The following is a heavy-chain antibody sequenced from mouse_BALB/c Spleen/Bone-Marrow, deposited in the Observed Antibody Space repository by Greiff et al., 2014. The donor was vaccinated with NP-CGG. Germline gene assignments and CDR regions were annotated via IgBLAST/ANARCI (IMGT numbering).Heavy chain of an antibody. CDR1: GYTFTSYW. CDR3: ARGGLHYFDY. D-gene: IGHD3-3*01. J-gene: IGHJ2*01. CDR2: IAPGSGSS. V-gene: IGHV1S41*01. Sequence: DLVKPGASVKLSCKASGYTFTSYWINWIKQRPGQGLEWIGRIAPGSGSSYYNEMLNGKATLTVDTSSSTAYIQLSSLSSEDSAVYFCARGGLHYFDYWGQGTTLTVSS.